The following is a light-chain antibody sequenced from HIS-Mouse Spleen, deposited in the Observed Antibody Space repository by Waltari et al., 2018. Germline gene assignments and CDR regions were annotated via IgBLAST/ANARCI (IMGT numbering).Light chain of an antibody. V-gene: IGLV3-10*01. CDR2: EDS. CDR3: YSTDSSGNHRV. Sequence: SYELTQPPSVSVSPGQTARIPCSGDALPKKYAYSYQQKSGQAPVLVIYEDSKRPSGTPERFSGSSSGTMATLTISGAQVEDEADYYCYSTDSSGNHRVFGGGTKLTVL. J-gene: IGLJ2*01. CDR1: ALPKKY.